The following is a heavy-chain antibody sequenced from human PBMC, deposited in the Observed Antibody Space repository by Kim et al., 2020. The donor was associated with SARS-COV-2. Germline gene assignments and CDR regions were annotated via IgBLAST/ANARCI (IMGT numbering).Heavy chain of an antibody. CDR3: ARHQGSSSPAWVDY. V-gene: IGHV4-39*01. Sequence: PALKSRVTISVDTAKNPFSLKLSSVTAADTAVYYCARHQGSSSPAWVDYWGQGTLVTVSS. J-gene: IGHJ4*02. D-gene: IGHD6-6*01.